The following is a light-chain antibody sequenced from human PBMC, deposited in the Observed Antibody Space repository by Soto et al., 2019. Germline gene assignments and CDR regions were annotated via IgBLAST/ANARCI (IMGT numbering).Light chain of an antibody. J-gene: IGLJ2*01. CDR1: SSDVGNYNL. V-gene: IGLV2-23*03. CDR3: CSYEGSTTFMVL. Sequence: QSVLTQPASVSGSPGQSITISCTGTSSDVGNYNLVSWYQQHPGKAPKLMIYEGSKRPSGVSNRFSGSKPGNTASLTSSGLQAEEEADYYCCSYEGSTTFMVLFGGGTKLTVL. CDR2: EGS.